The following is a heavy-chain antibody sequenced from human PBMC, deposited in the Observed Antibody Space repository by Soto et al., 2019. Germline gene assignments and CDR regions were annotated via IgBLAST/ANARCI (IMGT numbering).Heavy chain of an antibody. Sequence: GGSLRLSCVAAGFTFSSAAMNWVRQAPGKGLEWVSIISGSSSNIYYADSVKGRFTISRDNAKNSLYLQMNSLRAEDTAVYYCARHCSGGSCYPGRDAFDIWGQGTMVTVS. D-gene: IGHD2-15*01. CDR2: ISGSSSNI. J-gene: IGHJ3*02. CDR3: ARHCSGGSCYPGRDAFDI. V-gene: IGHV3-21*01. CDR1: GFTFSSAA.